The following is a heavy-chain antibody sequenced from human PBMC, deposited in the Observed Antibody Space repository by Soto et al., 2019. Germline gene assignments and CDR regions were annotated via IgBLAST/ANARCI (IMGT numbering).Heavy chain of an antibody. CDR2: INPKTGDT. CDR1: GYTFNTGYY. J-gene: IGHJ4*02. D-gene: IGHD6-19*01. CDR3: ARGGSYISGVDY. V-gene: IGHV1-2*02. Sequence: QVHLMQSGAEVKKPGASVKVSCKASGYTFNTGYYIHWVRQAPGQGLEWMGWINPKTGDTNYAQQFQGRVSLSSDTSISKAYMDLTRLRSDDTAVYSCARGGSYISGVDYWGQGTLVTVSS.